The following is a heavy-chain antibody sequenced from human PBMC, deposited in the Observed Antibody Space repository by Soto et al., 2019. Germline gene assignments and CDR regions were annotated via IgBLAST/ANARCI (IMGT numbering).Heavy chain of an antibody. J-gene: IGHJ4*02. CDR1: GGSITSYY. D-gene: IGHD3-10*01. CDR3: ATGRVYFGSEY. CDR2: IYYNGNI. Sequence: QVQLQESGPGLVKPLETLSLTCTVPGGSITSYYWSWVRQPPGKGLEWIGYIYYNGNINYNPSLMSRLAISVDTSKNQFSLRLSSVTAADTAVYYCATGRVYFGSEYWGQGTLVTVSS. V-gene: IGHV4-59*01.